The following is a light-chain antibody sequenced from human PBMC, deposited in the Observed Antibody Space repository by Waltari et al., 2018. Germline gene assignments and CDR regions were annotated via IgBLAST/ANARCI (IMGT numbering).Light chain of an antibody. CDR3: AAWDDSLSGPV. J-gene: IGLJ3*02. CDR2: RNN. Sequence: QSVLTQPPSASGTPGQRVPISCSGSSSNIGSNYVYLYQQLPGPAPKLRIYRNNQLPGGVPDRFSGSKSGNLASLAISGLRSEDEADYYCAAWDDSLSGPVFGGGTKLTVL. CDR1: SSNIGSNY. V-gene: IGLV1-47*01.